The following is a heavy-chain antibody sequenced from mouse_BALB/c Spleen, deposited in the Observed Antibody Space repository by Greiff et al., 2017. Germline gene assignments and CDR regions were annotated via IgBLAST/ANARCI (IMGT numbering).Heavy chain of an antibody. J-gene: IGHJ3*01. CDR1: GFNIKDTY. V-gene: IGHV14-3*02. Sequence: EVKLQESGAELVKPGASVKLSCTASGFNIKDTYMHWVKQRPEQGLEWIGRIDPANGNTKYDPKFQGKATITADTSSNTAYLQLSSLTSEDTAVYYCAPDYYCSPTWFAYWGQGTLVTVSA. D-gene: IGHD1-1*01. CDR2: IDPANGNT. CDR3: APDYYCSPTWFAY.